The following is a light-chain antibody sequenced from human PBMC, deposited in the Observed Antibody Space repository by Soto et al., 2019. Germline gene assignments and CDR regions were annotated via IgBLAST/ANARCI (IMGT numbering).Light chain of an antibody. V-gene: IGKV3-15*01. CDR1: QGVSRK. CDR3: QQHGQWPIT. CDR2: GAS. J-gene: IGKJ5*01. Sequence: DIVMTQSPATLSVAPGERVTFSCRASQGVSRKLAWYQHKPGQAPRLLISGASTGATGIPARFSGSGSGTEFTLTISSLQSEDCAIYYCQQHGQWPITFGQGTRLEIK.